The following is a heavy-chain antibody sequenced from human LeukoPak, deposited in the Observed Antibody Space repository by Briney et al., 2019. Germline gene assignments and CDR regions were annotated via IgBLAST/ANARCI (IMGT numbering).Heavy chain of an antibody. D-gene: IGHD2/OR15-2a*01. CDR3: ARGNILNWFDP. CDR1: GGSISSHY. J-gene: IGHJ5*02. Sequence: SETLSLTCTVSGGSISSHYWSWIRQPPGKGLEWIGYIYYSGSTNYNPSLKSRVTISVDTSKNQFSLKLSSVTAADTAVYYCARGNILNWFDPWGQGTLVTVSS. CDR2: IYYSGST. V-gene: IGHV4-59*11.